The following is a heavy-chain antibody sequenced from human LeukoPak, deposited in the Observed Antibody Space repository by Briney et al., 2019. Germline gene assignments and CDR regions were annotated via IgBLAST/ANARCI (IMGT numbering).Heavy chain of an antibody. D-gene: IGHD4-23*01. CDR2: IDTNGSTT. CDR1: GFTFSRFW. J-gene: IGHJ4*02. Sequence: PGGSLRLSCAASGFTFSRFWMHWVRQPPGKGLVWVSRIDTNGSTTIYAHSVKGRFTISRDNAKNTVYLQINSLRAEDTAVYYCATRSSSGKDYWGQGILVTVSS. CDR3: ATRSSSGKDY. V-gene: IGHV3-74*01.